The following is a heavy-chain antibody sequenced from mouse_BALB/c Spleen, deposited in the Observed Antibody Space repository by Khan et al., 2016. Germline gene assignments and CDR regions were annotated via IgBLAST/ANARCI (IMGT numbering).Heavy chain of an antibody. J-gene: IGHJ2*01. CDR2: ISGGGSYT. CDR1: GFTFSSYG. CDR3: ARHEPPTVYYFDY. Sequence: EVELVESGGGLVKPGGSLKLSCAASGFTFSSYGMSWVRQTPEKRLEWVATISGGGSYTYYPDSVKGRFTISRDNAKNNLYLQMSSLRSEDTALYYCARHEPPTVYYFDYWGQGTTLTVSS. V-gene: IGHV5-9-2*01. D-gene: IGHD1-1*01.